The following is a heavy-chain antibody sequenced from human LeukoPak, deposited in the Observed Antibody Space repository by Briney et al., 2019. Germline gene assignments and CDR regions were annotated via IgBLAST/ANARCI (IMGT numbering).Heavy chain of an antibody. Sequence: GGSLRLSCAASGFTFTNSGMHWVRQAPGRGLEWVAFIQFHGSDIFYADSVEGRFTISRDNSKNTLYLRMNSLRPEDTAVYYCAKGAPYYDFWSGDDYWGQGTLVTVSS. CDR1: GFTFTNSG. CDR2: IQFHGSDI. V-gene: IGHV3-30*02. D-gene: IGHD3-3*01. CDR3: AKGAPYYDFWSGDDY. J-gene: IGHJ4*02.